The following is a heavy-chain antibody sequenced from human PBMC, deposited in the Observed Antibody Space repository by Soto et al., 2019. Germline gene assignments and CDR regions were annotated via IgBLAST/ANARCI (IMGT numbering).Heavy chain of an antibody. Sequence: PGGSLRLSCAASGFTFSSYAMSWVRQAPGKGLEWVSAISGSGGSTYYADSVKGRFTISRDNSKNTLYLQMNSLRAEDTAVYYCAKEPYINYWGEQIRYYFAYWGQGSLVTVSS. V-gene: IGHV3-23*01. CDR2: ISGSGGST. CDR3: AKEPYINYWGEQIRYYFAY. J-gene: IGHJ4*02. CDR1: GFTFSSYA. D-gene: IGHD4-4*01.